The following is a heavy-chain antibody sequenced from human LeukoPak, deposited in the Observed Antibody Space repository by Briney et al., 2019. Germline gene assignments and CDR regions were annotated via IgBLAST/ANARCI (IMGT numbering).Heavy chain of an antibody. CDR3: ARGVQDYYGSGSYYNVISPENDY. J-gene: IGHJ4*02. V-gene: IGHV1-2*02. CDR1: GYTFTGYY. CDR2: INPNSGGT. Sequence: ASVKGSCKASGYTFTGYYMHWVRQAPGQGLEWMGWINPNSGGTNYAQKFQGRVTMTRDTSISTAYMELSRLRSDDTAVYYCARGVQDYYGSGSYYNVISPENDYWGQGTLVTVSS. D-gene: IGHD3-10*01.